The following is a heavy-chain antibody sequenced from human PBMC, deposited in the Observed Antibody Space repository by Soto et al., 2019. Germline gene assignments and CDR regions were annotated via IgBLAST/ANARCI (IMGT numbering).Heavy chain of an antibody. CDR2: ISYDGSNK. D-gene: IGHD1-26*01. V-gene: IGHV3-30-3*01. Sequence: GGSLRLSCAASGFTFSSYAMHWVRQAPGKGLEWVAVISYDGSNKYYADSVKGRFTISGDNSKNTLYLQMNSLRAEDTAVYYCARDLSRIVGATGFDYWGQGTLVTVSS. CDR3: ARDLSRIVGATGFDY. CDR1: GFTFSSYA. J-gene: IGHJ4*02.